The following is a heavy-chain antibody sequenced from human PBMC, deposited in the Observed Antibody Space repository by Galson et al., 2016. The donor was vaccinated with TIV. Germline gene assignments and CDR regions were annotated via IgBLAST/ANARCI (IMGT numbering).Heavy chain of an antibody. D-gene: IGHD6-19*01. J-gene: IGHJ4*02. CDR2: ISWDGSET. CDR3: ARDVGRAVAGRGLFDY. CDR1: GFNLDDYT. Sequence: SLRLSCAASGFNLDDYTMHWVRQRPGKGLEWVSLISWDGSETDYTDSVKGRSTISRDNAKNSLYLQMNSLTAEDTAVYYCARDVGRAVAGRGLFDYWGQGTLVTVSS. V-gene: IGHV3-43*01.